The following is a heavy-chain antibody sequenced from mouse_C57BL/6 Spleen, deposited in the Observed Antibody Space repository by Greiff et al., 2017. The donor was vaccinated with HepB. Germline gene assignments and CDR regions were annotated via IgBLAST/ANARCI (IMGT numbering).Heavy chain of an antibody. V-gene: IGHV1-50*01. CDR2: IDPSDSYT. CDR1: GYTFTSYW. CDR3: ARGDHGDYAMDY. J-gene: IGHJ4*01. Sequence: VQLQQPGAELVKPGASVKLSCKASGYTFTSYWMQWVKQRPGQGLEWIGEIDPSDSYTNYNQKFKGKATLTVDTSSSTAYMQLSSLTSEDSAVYYCARGDHGDYAMDYWGQGTSVTVSS.